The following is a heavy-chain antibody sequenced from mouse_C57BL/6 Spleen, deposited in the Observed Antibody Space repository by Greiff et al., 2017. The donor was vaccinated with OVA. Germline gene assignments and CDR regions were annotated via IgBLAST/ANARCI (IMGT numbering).Heavy chain of an antibody. CDR2: IYPSDSET. V-gene: IGHV1-61*01. Sequence: VKLQQPGAELVRPGSSVKLSCKASGYTFTSYWMDWVKQRPGQGLEWIGNIYPSDSETNYNQKFKDKATLTVDKSSSTAYMQLSSLTSEDSAVYDCAREEVVYFGVWGTGTTVTVST. CDR1: GYTFTSYW. J-gene: IGHJ1*03. CDR3: AREEVVYFGV.